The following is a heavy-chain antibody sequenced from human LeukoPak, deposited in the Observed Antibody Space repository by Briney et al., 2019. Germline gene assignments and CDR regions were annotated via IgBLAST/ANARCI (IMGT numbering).Heavy chain of an antibody. V-gene: IGHV1-2*02. CDR3: ARGVAGVYFYYYMDV. CDR2: INPNNGGT. Sequence: GASVKVSCKASGYTFTGYYMHRVRQAPGQGLEWMGWINPNNGGTNYAQKFQGRVTMTRDTSISTAYMELSRLRSDDTAVYYCARGVAGVYFYYYMDVWGKGTTVTVSS. J-gene: IGHJ6*03. CDR1: GYTFTGYY. D-gene: IGHD1-14*01.